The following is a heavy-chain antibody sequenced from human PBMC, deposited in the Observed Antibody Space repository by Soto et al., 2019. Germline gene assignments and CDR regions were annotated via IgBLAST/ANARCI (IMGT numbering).Heavy chain of an antibody. Sequence: GGSLRLSCAASGFTFSSYAMHWVRQAPGKGLEWVAVISYDGSNKYYADSVKGRFTISRDNSKNTLYLQMNSLRAEDTAVYYCARAQAYCGGDCYDAFDIWGQGTMVT. CDR1: GFTFSSYA. D-gene: IGHD2-21*02. CDR3: ARAQAYCGGDCYDAFDI. CDR2: ISYDGSNK. J-gene: IGHJ3*02. V-gene: IGHV3-30-3*01.